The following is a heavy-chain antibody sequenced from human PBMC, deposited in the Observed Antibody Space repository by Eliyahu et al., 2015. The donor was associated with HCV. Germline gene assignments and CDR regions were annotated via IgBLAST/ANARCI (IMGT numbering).Heavy chain of an antibody. V-gene: IGHV4-61*02. D-gene: IGHD1-26*01. Sequence: QVQLQESGPGLVKPSQTLSLTCTVSGGSISSGSYYWSWIRQPAGKGLEWIGRIYTSGSTTYNPSLKSRVTISVDTSKNQFSLKLSSVTAADTAVYYCAREGSGSYSDYWGQGTLVTVSS. CDR2: IYTSGST. CDR3: AREGSGSYSDY. J-gene: IGHJ4*02. CDR1: GGSISSGSYY.